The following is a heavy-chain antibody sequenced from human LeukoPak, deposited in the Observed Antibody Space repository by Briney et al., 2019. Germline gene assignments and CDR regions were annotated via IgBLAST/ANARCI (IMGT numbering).Heavy chain of an antibody. D-gene: IGHD3-10*01. CDR2: IHYSGST. V-gene: IGHV4-39*07. CDR1: GGSITTSSYY. CDR3: ARAPGRRVNYGSGSYYHYYFDY. J-gene: IGHJ4*02. Sequence: SETLSLTCTVSGGSITTSSYYWGWIRQPPGKGLEWIGSIHYSGSTYYNPSLKSRVTMSVDTSKNQFSLKLSSVTAADTAVYYCARAPGRRVNYGSGSYYHYYFDYWGQGTLVTVSS.